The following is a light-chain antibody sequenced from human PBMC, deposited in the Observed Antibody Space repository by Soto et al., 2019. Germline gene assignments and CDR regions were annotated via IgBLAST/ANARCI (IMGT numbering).Light chain of an antibody. CDR3: VLYMGSGIWV. V-gene: IGLV8-61*01. CDR1: SGSVSTSYY. Sequence: QAVVTQEPSFSVSPGRTVTLTCSLSSGSVSTSYYPSWYQQTPGQAPRTLIYSTNTRSSGVPDRFSGSILGNKAALTITGARADDESDYYCVLYMGSGIWVFGGGTKLTVL. CDR2: STN. J-gene: IGLJ3*02.